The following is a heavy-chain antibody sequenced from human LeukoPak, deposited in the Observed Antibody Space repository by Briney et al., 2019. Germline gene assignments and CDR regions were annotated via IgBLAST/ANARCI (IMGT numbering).Heavy chain of an antibody. V-gene: IGHV3-66*02. Sequence: PGGSLRLSCAASGFAVSSNYMSWVRQAPGKGLEWVSVIYSGGSTYYADSVKGRFTISRDNSKNTLYLQMNSLRAEGTAVYYCARDLAGYFDYWGQGTLVTVSS. CDR1: GFAVSSNY. CDR2: IYSGGST. CDR3: ARDLAGYFDY. J-gene: IGHJ4*02.